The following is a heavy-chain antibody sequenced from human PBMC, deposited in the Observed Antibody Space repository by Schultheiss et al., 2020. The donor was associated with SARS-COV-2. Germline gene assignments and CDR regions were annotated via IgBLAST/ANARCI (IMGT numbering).Heavy chain of an antibody. D-gene: IGHD1-1*01. J-gene: IGHJ6*02. CDR3: ARLRTTGVYYYYGMDV. CDR2: IFSNDEK. Sequence: SGPTLVKPTETLTLTCTVSGFSLSNARMGVSWIRQPPGKALEWLAHIFSNDEKSYSTSLKSRLTISKDTSKRQVVLTMTNMDPVDTATYYCARLRTTGVYYYYGMDVWGQGTTVTVSS. CDR1: GFSLSNARMG. V-gene: IGHV2-26*01.